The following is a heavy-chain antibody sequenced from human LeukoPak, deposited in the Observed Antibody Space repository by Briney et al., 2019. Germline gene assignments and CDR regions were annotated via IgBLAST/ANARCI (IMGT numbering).Heavy chain of an antibody. CDR3: TTDPRWAHMVRGSDY. CDR2: IKSKTDGGTT. CDR1: GFTFSNAW. J-gene: IGHJ4*02. D-gene: IGHD3-10*01. V-gene: IGHV3-15*01. Sequence: GGSLRLPCAASGFTFSNAWMSWVRQAPGKGLEWVGRIKSKTDGGTTDYAAPVKGRFTISRDDSKNTLYLQMNSLKTEDTAVYYCTTDPRWAHMVRGSDYWGQGTLVTVSS.